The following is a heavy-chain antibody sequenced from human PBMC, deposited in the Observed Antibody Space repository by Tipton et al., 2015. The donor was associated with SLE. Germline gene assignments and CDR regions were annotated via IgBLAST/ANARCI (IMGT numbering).Heavy chain of an antibody. V-gene: IGHV4-59*01. CDR1: GGSISSYY. D-gene: IGHD6-19*01. CDR2: IYYSGST. Sequence: TLSLTCTVSGGSISSYYWSWIRQPPGKGLEWIGYIYYSGSTNYNPSLKGRVTISVDTSKNQFSLKLSSVTAADTAVYYCARGSVAVVGVDYWGQGTLVTVSS. J-gene: IGHJ4*02. CDR3: ARGSVAVVGVDY.